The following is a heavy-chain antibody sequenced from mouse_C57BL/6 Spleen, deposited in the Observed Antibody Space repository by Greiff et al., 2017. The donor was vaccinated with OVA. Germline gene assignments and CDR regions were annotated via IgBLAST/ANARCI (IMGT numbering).Heavy chain of an antibody. V-gene: IGHV5-4*01. CDR1: GFTFSSYA. D-gene: IGHD2-1*01. J-gene: IGHJ3*01. CDR2: ISDGGSYT. Sequence: VQLKESGGGLVKPGGSLKLSCAASGFTFSSYAMSWVRQTPEKRLEWVATISDGGSYTYYPDNVKGRFTISRDNAKNNLYLQMSHLKSEDTAMYYCAREAGNGGWFAYWGQGTLVTVSA. CDR3: AREAGNGGWFAY.